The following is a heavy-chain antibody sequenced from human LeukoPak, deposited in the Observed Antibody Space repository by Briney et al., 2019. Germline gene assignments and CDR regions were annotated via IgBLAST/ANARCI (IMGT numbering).Heavy chain of an antibody. CDR3: ARANDYYGSGSYYTDLSFDY. Sequence: GASVKVSCKASGYTFTSYYMHWVRQAPGQGLEWMGIINPSGGSTSYAQKFQGRVTMTRDTSTSTVYMELSSLRSEDTAVYYCARANDYYGSGSYYTDLSFDYWGQGTWSPSPQ. D-gene: IGHD3-10*01. J-gene: IGHJ4*02. CDR2: INPSGGST. CDR1: GYTFTSYY. V-gene: IGHV1-46*01.